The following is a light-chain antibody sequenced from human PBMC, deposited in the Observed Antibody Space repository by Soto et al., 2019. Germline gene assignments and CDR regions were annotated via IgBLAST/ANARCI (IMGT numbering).Light chain of an antibody. Sequence: QSVLTQPPSVSGAPGQRVTISCTGSSSNFGAGYDVHWYQQLPGTAPKLLIYGNSNRPSGVPDRFSGSKSGTSASLAITGLQAEDEADYYCQSYDSSLSAHVFGIGTKVTVL. CDR2: GNS. CDR1: SSNFGAGYD. V-gene: IGLV1-40*01. J-gene: IGLJ1*01. CDR3: QSYDSSLSAHV.